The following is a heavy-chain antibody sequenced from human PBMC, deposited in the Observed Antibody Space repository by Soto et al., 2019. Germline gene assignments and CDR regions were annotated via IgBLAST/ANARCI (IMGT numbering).Heavy chain of an antibody. Sequence: LRLSCISSGFTFRTYTMNWVRQAPGKGLEWVSGIRGFSPYTFYAESVKGRFTISRDNAKNSLYLQMDSLRAEDTAVYYCARDRGYDAHDYYYNAMDVWGQGTTVTVPS. D-gene: IGHD3-10*01. CDR3: ARDRGYDAHDYYYNAMDV. J-gene: IGHJ6*02. CDR1: GFTFRTYT. V-gene: IGHV3-21*01. CDR2: IRGFSPYT.